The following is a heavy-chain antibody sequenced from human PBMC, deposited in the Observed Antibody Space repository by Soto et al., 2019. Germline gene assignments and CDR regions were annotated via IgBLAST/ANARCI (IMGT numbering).Heavy chain of an antibody. CDR3: ARKPELRKGYYGMDV. CDR1: GGTFSSYA. V-gene: IGHV1-69*13. J-gene: IGHJ6*02. D-gene: IGHD1-7*01. Sequence: SVKVSCKASGGTFSSYAISWVRQAPGQGLEWMGGIIPIFGTANYAQKFQGRVTITADESTSTAYMELSSLRSEDTAVYYCARKPELRKGYYGMDVWGQGTTVTVSS. CDR2: IIPIFGTA.